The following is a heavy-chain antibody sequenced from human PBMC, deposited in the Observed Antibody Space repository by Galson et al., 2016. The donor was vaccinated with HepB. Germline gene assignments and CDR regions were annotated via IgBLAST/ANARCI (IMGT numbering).Heavy chain of an antibody. Sequence: TWVRQAPGKGLEWISYISSSSSDSFYADSVKGRFTISRDNAKNSLYLKMSSLTDDDTAVYYCARGEIGTLPYYYFGMDVWGQGTTVTVSS. CDR2: ISSSSSDS. V-gene: IGHV3-48*02. J-gene: IGHJ6*02. D-gene: IGHD1-1*01. CDR3: ARGEIGTLPYYYFGMDV.